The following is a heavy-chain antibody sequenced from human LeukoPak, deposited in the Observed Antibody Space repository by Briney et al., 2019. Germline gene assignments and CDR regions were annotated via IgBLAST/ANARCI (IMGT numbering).Heavy chain of an antibody. CDR1: GYTFTGYY. J-gene: IGHJ5*02. V-gene: IGHV1-2*02. CDR3: ARGYCSGGSCYFEVNWFDP. Sequence: SVKVSCKASGYTFTGYYMHWVRQAPGQGLEWMGWINPNSGGTNYAQKFQGRVTMTRDTSISTAYMELSRLRSDDTAVYYCARGYCSGGSCYFEVNWFDPWGQGTLVTVSS. D-gene: IGHD2-15*01. CDR2: INPNSGGT.